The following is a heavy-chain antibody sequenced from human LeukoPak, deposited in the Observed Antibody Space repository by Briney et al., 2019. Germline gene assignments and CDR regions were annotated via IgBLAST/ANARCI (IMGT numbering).Heavy chain of an antibody. J-gene: IGHJ6*02. CDR2: IKQDGSEK. CDR1: RFTFSSYA. Sequence: GGSLRLSCAASRFTFSSYAMNWVRQAPGKGLEWVANIKQDGSEKYYADSVKGRFTISRDNAKNSLYLQMNSLRAEDTAVYYCARDWYCSSTSCYRYYGMDVWGQGTTVTVSS. CDR3: ARDWYCSSTSCYRYYGMDV. V-gene: IGHV3-7*01. D-gene: IGHD2-2*01.